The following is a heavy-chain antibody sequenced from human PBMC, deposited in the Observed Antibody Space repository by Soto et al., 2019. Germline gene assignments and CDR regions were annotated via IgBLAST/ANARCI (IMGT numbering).Heavy chain of an antibody. CDR2: ISYDGSKK. Sequence: LVESGGGVVQPGRSLRLSCAASQFTFSSFGMHWVRQAPGKGLEWVAVISYDGSKKYYGDSVKGRFTISRDNSKKTLYLQMNSLRLEDTAVYYCAKGHRGSNYGLAYGHWGQGTLVSVSS. CDR3: AKGHRGSNYGLAYGH. D-gene: IGHD5-18*01. J-gene: IGHJ4*02. CDR1: QFTFSSFG. V-gene: IGHV3-30*18.